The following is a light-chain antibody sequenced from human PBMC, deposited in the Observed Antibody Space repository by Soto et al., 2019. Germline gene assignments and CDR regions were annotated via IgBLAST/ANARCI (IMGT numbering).Light chain of an antibody. J-gene: IGKJ5*01. Sequence: DSPMTPSPPTLSTYVGDIVTVTCRASQTIGSWLAWYQQKPGRAPKLLIYAASSLQSGVPSRFSGSGSGTDFTLTISGLQSEDFTPYYCQQDSSYPITFAHGTRLEI. V-gene: IGKV1-5*01. CDR1: QTIGSW. CDR2: AAS. CDR3: QQDSSYPIT.